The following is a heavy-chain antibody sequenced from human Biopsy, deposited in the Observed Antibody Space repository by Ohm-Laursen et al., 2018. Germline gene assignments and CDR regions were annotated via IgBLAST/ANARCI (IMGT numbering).Heavy chain of an antibody. Sequence: TLSLTCTVSSGSISGYYWTWIQQAPGKGLEFIGYVYSSGSTNYNPSLKSRATISLDTSKNQFSLKMTSLTAADTAVYFRAREDEGLLRALDLWGQGTMVTVSS. CDR1: SGSISGYY. J-gene: IGHJ3*01. D-gene: IGHD3-3*01. V-gene: IGHV4-59*12. CDR3: AREDEGLLRALDL. CDR2: VYSSGST.